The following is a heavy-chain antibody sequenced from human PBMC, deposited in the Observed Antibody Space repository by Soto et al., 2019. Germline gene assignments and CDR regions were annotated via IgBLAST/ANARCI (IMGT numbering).Heavy chain of an antibody. Sequence: GGSLRLSCAASGFTFSSYGMHWVRQAPGKGLEWVAVIWYDGSNKYYADSVKGRFTISRDNSKNTLYLQMNSLRAEDTAVYYCARVFRGYSYGFDYWGQGTLVTVSS. J-gene: IGHJ4*02. CDR1: GFTFSSYG. CDR2: IWYDGSNK. CDR3: ARVFRGYSYGFDY. V-gene: IGHV3-33*01. D-gene: IGHD5-18*01.